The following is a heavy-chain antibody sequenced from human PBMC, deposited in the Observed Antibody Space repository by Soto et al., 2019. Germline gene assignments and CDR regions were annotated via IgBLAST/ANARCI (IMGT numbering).Heavy chain of an antibody. CDR1: GFSLSTSGVG. J-gene: IGHJ4*02. V-gene: IGHV2-5*02. CDR3: AHRGGYCSGGSCYAN. D-gene: IGHD2-15*01. Sequence: QITLKESGPTLVKPTQTLTLTCTFSGFSLSTSGVGVGWIRQPPGKALEWLALIYWDDDKRYSPSLKSRLTITKDTTKTQVVLTMTNMDPVDTATYYCAHRGGYCSGGSCYANWGQGTLVTVSS. CDR2: IYWDDDK.